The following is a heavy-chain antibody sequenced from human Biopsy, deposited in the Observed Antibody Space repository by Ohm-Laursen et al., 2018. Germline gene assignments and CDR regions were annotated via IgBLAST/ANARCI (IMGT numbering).Heavy chain of an antibody. D-gene: IGHD1-26*01. V-gene: IGHV4-59*08. Sequence: PSETLSLTCTVSGGSISSYYWSWIRQPPGKGLEWIGYIYYTGSTNYNPSLKSRVTTSVDTSMNHLSLRLTSVTAADTAVYYCARHAPSYSGSYWRYFDLWGRGTLVTVSS. CDR2: IYYTGST. CDR3: ARHAPSYSGSYWRYFDL. CDR1: GGSISSYY. J-gene: IGHJ2*01.